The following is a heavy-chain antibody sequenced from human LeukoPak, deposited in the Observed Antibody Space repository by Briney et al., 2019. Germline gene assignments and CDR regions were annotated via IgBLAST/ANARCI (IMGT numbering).Heavy chain of an antibody. CDR2: IYTRGST. D-gene: IGHD3-3*01. CDR3: ARDPGSVGAALGLDY. Sequence: SETLSLTCTVSGGSISSGSYYWSWIRQPAGKGLEWIGRIYTRGSTNYNPSLKSRVTISVDTSKTQFSLKLSSVTAADTAVYYCARDPGSVGAALGLDYWGQGTLVTVSS. V-gene: IGHV4-61*02. J-gene: IGHJ4*02. CDR1: GGSISSGSYY.